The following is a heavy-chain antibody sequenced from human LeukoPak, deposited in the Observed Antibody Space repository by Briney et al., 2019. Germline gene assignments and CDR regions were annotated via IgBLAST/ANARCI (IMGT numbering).Heavy chain of an antibody. CDR3: ARDVANAFDI. Sequence: SETLSLTCTVSGGSISSYYWSWIRQPPGKGLEWIGYIYYSGSTNYNPSLKSRVTISVDTSKNQFSLKLSSVTAADTAVYYCARDVANAFDIWGQGTMVTVSS. CDR2: IYYSGST. J-gene: IGHJ3*02. CDR1: GGSISSYY. V-gene: IGHV4-59*01. D-gene: IGHD2-15*01.